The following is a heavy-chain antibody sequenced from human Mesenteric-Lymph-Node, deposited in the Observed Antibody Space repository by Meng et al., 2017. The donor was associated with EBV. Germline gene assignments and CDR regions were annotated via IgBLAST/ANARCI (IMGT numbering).Heavy chain of an antibody. V-gene: IGHV3-74*01. D-gene: IGHD6-25*01. CDR1: GFTFSGYW. J-gene: IGHJ4*02. CDR2: ISPDGRTT. CDR3: ASLSAPSDY. Sequence: VHPVESGGGLVQPGGSLSLSCAASGFTFSGYWMHWVRQAPGKGLVWVSRISPDGRTTRYADSVQGRFTIYRDNAKNTLYLEMSSLRVEDTAVYRCASLSAPSDYWGQGTLVTVSS.